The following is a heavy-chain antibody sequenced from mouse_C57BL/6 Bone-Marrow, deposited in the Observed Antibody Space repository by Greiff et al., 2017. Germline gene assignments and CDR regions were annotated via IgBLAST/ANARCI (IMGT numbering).Heavy chain of an antibody. CDR1: GFSLSTYGMG. J-gene: IGHJ4*01. CDR3: ARIWGDY. CDR2: IWWDDDK. V-gene: IGHV8-8*01. Sequence: QVTLQESGPGILQPSQSLSLSCYFSGFSLSTYGMGVGWLRHPSGKGLDWLAHIWWDDDKYYNPVLENPLTISKYTSKNQMFLKIANVDDAATATYYCARIWGDYWGQGTSVTVSS.